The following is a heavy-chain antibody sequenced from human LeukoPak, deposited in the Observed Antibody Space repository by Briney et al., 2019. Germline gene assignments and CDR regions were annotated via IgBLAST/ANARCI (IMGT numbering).Heavy chain of an antibody. J-gene: IGHJ6*03. CDR3: ASTTLQWLVRVDYYYYMDV. CDR2: IIPIFGTA. Sequence: ASVKVSCKASGGTFSSYAISWVRQAPGQGLEWMGGIIPIFGTANYAQKFQGRVTITADESTSTAYMELSRLRSDDTAVYYCASTTLQWLVRVDYYYYMDVWGKGTTVTISS. V-gene: IGHV1-69*13. D-gene: IGHD6-19*01. CDR1: GGTFSSYA.